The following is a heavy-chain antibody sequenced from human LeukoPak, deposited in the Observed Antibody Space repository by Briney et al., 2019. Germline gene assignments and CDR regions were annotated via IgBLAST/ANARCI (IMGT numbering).Heavy chain of an antibody. CDR1: GGSISSGSYY. J-gene: IGHJ5*02. Sequence: SETLSLTCTVSGGSISSGSYYWSWIRQPAGKGLEWIGRIYTSGSTNYNPSLKSRVTISVDTSKNQFSLKLSSVTAADTAVYYCARAWRSSTLNWFDPWGQGTLVTVSS. V-gene: IGHV4-61*02. CDR3: ARAWRSSTLNWFDP. CDR2: IYTSGST. D-gene: IGHD2-2*01.